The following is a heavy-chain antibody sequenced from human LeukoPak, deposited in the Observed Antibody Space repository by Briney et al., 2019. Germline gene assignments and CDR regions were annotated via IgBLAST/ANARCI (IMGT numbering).Heavy chain of an antibody. Sequence: SETLSLTCTGSGGSISSYYWSWIRQPAGKGLEWIGRIYTSGSTNYNPSLKSRVTMSVDTSKNQFSLKLSSVTAADTAVYYCAGMYYDILTGQSDYWGQGTLVTVSS. J-gene: IGHJ4*02. CDR3: AGMYYDILTGQSDY. CDR2: IYTSGST. CDR1: GGSISSYY. V-gene: IGHV4-4*07. D-gene: IGHD3-9*01.